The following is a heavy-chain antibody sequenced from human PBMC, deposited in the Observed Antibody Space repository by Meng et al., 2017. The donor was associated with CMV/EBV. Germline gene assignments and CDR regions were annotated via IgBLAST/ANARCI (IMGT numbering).Heavy chain of an antibody. J-gene: IGHJ4*02. Sequence: QQGEPGVEGMSPGASVQVSCRTSGYRFSDSYMHWVRQAPGQGLEWMGWIYPNSGGTHYAQKFQDRVTMTRDTSISTVDMELSRLTSDDTAVYYCVRDHNWGPDYWGQGTLVTVSS. V-gene: IGHV1-2*02. CDR3: VRDHNWGPDY. CDR1: GYRFSDSY. CDR2: IYPNSGGT. D-gene: IGHD1-1*01.